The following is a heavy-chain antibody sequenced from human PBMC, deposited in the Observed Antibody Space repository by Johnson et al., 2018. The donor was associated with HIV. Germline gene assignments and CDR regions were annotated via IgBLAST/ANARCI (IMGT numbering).Heavy chain of an antibody. CDR2: ISYDGSNK. CDR1: GFTFSSYA. CDR3: AREETTAPAAFDI. D-gene: IGHD4-17*01. J-gene: IGHJ3*02. Sequence: QVLLVESGGGVVQPGGSLRLSCVASGFTFSSYAMHWVRQAPGKGLEWVAVISYDGSNKYYADSVKGRFTISRDNSKNTLYLQMNSLRAEDMAVYYCAREETTAPAAFDIWGQGTMVTVSS. V-gene: IGHV3-33*05.